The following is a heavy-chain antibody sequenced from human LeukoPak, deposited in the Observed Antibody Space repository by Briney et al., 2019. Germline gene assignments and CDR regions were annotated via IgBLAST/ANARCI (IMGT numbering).Heavy chain of an antibody. CDR1: GGSFSSYT. V-gene: IGHV1-69*02. Sequence: ASVKVSCKASGGSFSSYTISWVGQAPGQGLEWMGRIIPILGIANYAHKFQGRVTITADKSTSTAYMELSSLRSEDTAVYYCARASSMVTTRGRGYYYMDVWGKGTTVTVSS. J-gene: IGHJ6*03. CDR2: IIPILGIA. D-gene: IGHD4-11*01. CDR3: ARASSMVTTRGRGYYYMDV.